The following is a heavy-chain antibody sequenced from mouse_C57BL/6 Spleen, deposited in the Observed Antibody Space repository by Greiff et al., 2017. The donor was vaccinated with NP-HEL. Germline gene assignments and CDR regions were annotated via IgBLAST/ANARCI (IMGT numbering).Heavy chain of an antibody. CDR3: ARVGYYGADYYAMDY. CDR1: GYTFTSYW. J-gene: IGHJ4*01. D-gene: IGHD1-1*01. CDR2: IHPNSGST. Sequence: QVQLQQPGAELVKPGASVKLSCKASGYTFTSYWMHWVKQRPGQGLEWIGMIHPNSGSTNYNEKFKSKATMTVDKSSSTAYMQLSSLTSEDSAVYYCARVGYYGADYYAMDYWGQGTSVTVSS. V-gene: IGHV1-64*01.